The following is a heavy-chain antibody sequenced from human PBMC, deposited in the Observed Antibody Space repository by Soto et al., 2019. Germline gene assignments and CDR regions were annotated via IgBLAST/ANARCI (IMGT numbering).Heavy chain of an antibody. CDR3: ARATSEGYNYQPVDP. CDR2: IIPIFGTA. CDR1: GGTFSNYA. V-gene: IGHV1-69*06. J-gene: IGHJ5*02. D-gene: IGHD5-12*01. Sequence: QVQLVQSGAEVKKPGSSVKVSCKASGGTFSNYAINWVRQAPGQGLEWMGGIIPIFGTANYAQKFQGRVTMTADNSTSTSYMELSSLRSEDTAVYYCARATSEGYNYQPVDPWGQGTLVTVSS.